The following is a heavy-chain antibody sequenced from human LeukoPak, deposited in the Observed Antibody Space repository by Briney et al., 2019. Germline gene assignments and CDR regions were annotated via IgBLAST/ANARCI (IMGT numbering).Heavy chain of an antibody. CDR1: GYSISSGYY. CDR2: IYHSGST. J-gene: IGHJ5*02. Sequence: SETLSLTCTVSGYSISSGYYWGWIRQPPGKGLEWIGSIYHSGSTYYNPSLKSRVTISVDTSKNQFSLKLSSVTAADTAVYYCARGIDYYDSSPWFDPWGQGTLVTVSS. D-gene: IGHD3-22*01. V-gene: IGHV4-38-2*02. CDR3: ARGIDYYDSSPWFDP.